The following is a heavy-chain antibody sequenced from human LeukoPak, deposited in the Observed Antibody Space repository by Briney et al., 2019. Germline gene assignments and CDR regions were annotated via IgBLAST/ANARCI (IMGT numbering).Heavy chain of an antibody. V-gene: IGHV3-7*01. CDR2: INRDGSAK. D-gene: IGHD6-13*01. CDR3: ATAPAAADSF. J-gene: IGHJ4*02. CDR1: GFTFSSFW. Sequence: GGSLRPSCAASGFTFSSFWVTWVRQAPGKGLEWVANINRDGSAKTYVDSVKGRFIISRDNAKNSVYLRMSSLRAEDTAVYYCATAPAAADSFWGQGTLVAVSS.